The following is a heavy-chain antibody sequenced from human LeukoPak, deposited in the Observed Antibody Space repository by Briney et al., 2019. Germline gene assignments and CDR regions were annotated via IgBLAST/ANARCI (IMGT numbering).Heavy chain of an antibody. D-gene: IGHD2/OR15-2a*01. CDR2: IYTSGST. CDR3: ARDFSASPCYYYYMDV. J-gene: IGHJ6*03. Sequence: SETLSLTCTVSGGSISSYYWSWIRQPAGKGLEWIGRIYTSGSTNYNPSLKSRVTMSVDTSKNQFSLKLSSVTAADTAVYYCARDFSASPCYYYYMDVWGKGTTVTVSS. V-gene: IGHV4-4*07. CDR1: GGSISSYY.